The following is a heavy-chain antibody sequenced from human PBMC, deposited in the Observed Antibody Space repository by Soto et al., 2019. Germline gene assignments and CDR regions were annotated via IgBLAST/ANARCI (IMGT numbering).Heavy chain of an antibody. J-gene: IGHJ4*02. D-gene: IGHD6-6*01. V-gene: IGHV3-33*01. CDR3: ARDMEYSSSGLDY. CDR1: GFTFSSYG. CDR2: IWYDGSNK. Sequence: QVQLVESGGGVVQPGRSLRLSCAASGFTFSSYGMHWVRQAPGKGLEWVAVIWYDGSNKYYADSVKGRFTISRDNSKNTLYLQMNSLRAEDTAVYYCARDMEYSSSGLDYWGQGTLVTVSS.